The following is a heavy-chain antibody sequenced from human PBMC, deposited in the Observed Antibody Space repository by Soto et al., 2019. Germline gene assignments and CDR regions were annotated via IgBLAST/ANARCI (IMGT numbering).Heavy chain of an antibody. J-gene: IGHJ6*02. Sequence: SVKVSCKASGGTFSSYAISWVRQAPGQGLEWMGGIIPIFGTANYAQKFQGRVTITADESTSTAYMELSSLRSEDTAVYYCARTNWNYVVDSYYYYGMDVWGQGTTLTVSS. CDR2: IIPIFGTA. D-gene: IGHD1-7*01. V-gene: IGHV1-69*13. CDR1: GGTFSSYA. CDR3: ARTNWNYVVDSYYYYGMDV.